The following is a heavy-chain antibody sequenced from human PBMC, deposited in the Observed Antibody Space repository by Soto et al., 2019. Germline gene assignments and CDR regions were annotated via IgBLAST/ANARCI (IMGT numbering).Heavy chain of an antibody. Sequence: HEHLVQSGAEVKRPGASLKVSCKASGYSFTGYYIHWVRQAPGQGLEWMGWINPDSGATNYAQNFQGRVTPTSDTSISTASMDLTSLTSDDTAVYYCARGDYGTGGYPFPYVDYWGQGTLVIVSS. D-gene: IGHD2-8*02. CDR1: GYSFTGYY. CDR2: INPDSGAT. J-gene: IGHJ4*02. V-gene: IGHV1-2*02. CDR3: ARGDYGTGGYPFPYVDY.